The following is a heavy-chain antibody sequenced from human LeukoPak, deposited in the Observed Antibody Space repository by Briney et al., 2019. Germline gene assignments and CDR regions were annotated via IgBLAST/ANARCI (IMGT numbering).Heavy chain of an antibody. J-gene: IGHJ1*01. D-gene: IGHD2-2*01. Sequence: SVKVSCKASGGTFSSYAISWVRQAPGQGLEWMGGIIPIFGTANYAQKFQGRVTITADESTSTAYMELSSLRSEDTAVYYCAREGVPAAQRPLAEYFQHWGQGTLVTVSS. CDR1: GGTFSSYA. CDR2: IIPIFGTA. CDR3: AREGVPAAQRPLAEYFQH. V-gene: IGHV1-69*01.